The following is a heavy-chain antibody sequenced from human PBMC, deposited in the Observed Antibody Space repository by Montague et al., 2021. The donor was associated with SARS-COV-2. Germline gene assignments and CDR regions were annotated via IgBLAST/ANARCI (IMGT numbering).Heavy chain of an antibody. CDR2: INHSGST. J-gene: IGHJ4*02. Sequence: SETLSLTCAVYGGSFSGYYWTWIRQSPGKGLEWIGEINHSGSTNYSPSLESRVAISVDTSKNQFSLKLNSVTAADTAIYYCARATVDINMILVVITSVNHYFDPWGQGTLVTVSP. D-gene: IGHD3-22*01. V-gene: IGHV4-34*01. CDR1: GGSFSGYY. CDR3: ARATVDINMILVVITSVNHYFDP.